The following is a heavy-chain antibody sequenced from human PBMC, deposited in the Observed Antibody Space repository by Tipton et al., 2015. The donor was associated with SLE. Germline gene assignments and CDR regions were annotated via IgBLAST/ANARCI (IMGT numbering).Heavy chain of an antibody. Sequence: SLRLSCAASGFTFDDYTMHWVRQAPGKGLEWVSLISWDGGSIYYADSVKGRFTISRDNAKNSLYLQMNSLRAEDTAVYYCARERTIFGVMRGAFDIWGQGTMVTVSS. J-gene: IGHJ3*02. CDR3: ARERTIFGVMRGAFDI. CDR1: GFTFDDYT. V-gene: IGHV3-43*01. CDR2: ISWDGGSI. D-gene: IGHD3-3*01.